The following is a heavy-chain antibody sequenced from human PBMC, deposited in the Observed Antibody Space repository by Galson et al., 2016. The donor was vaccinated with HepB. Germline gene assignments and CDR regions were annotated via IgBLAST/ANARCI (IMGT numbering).Heavy chain of an antibody. V-gene: IGHV3-74*01. Sequence: SLRLSCAASGFTSSSYWMNWFRQAPGKEMVWVSRINGDGSSTSYADSVKGRFTISRDNAKNTVYLQMNSLRVEDTAVYYCAGYNYYAMDVWGQGTTVTVSS. J-gene: IGHJ6*02. CDR3: AGYNYYAMDV. CDR1: GFTSSSYW. CDR2: INGDGSST.